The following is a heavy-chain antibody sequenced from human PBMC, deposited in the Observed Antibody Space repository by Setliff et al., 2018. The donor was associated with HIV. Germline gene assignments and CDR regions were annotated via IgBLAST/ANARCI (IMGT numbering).Heavy chain of an antibody. CDR2: IYYSGST. J-gene: IGHJ6*03. D-gene: IGHD3-22*01. CDR1: GGSISGHY. CDR3: ARVHYYDSSGYSKPYYMDV. Sequence: SETLSLTCSVSGGSISGHYWSWVRQPPGKGLEWIGYIYYSGSTNYNPSLKSRVTISVDTSKKQFSLKLSSVSAADTAVYYCARVHYYDSSGYSKPYYMDVWGKGTTVTVSS. V-gene: IGHV4-59*11.